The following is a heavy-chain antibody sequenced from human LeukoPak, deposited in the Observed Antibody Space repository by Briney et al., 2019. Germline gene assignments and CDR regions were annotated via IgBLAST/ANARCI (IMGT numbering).Heavy chain of an antibody. CDR3: ASSPLWFGELYGMDV. V-gene: IGHV3-66*01. CDR2: IYSGGST. J-gene: IGHJ6*02. D-gene: IGHD3-10*01. CDR1: GFTFSSYS. Sequence: PGGSLRLSCAASGFTFSSYSMSWVRQAPGKGLEWVSVIYSGGSTYYADSVKGRFTISRDNSKNTLYLQMNSLRAEDTAVYYCASSPLWFGELYGMDVWGQGTTVTVSS.